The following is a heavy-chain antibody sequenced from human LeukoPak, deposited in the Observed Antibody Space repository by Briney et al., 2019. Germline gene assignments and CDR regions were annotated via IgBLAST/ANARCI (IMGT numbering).Heavy chain of an antibody. Sequence: SETLSLTCTVSGGSISSYCWSWIRQPPGKGLEWIGYIYYSGSTNYNPSLKSRVTISVDTSKNQFSLKLSSVTAADTAVYYCARVSSSWAQYYYYGMDVWGQGTTVTVSS. J-gene: IGHJ6*02. V-gene: IGHV4-59*01. CDR2: IYYSGST. D-gene: IGHD6-13*01. CDR1: GGSISSYC. CDR3: ARVSSSWAQYYYYGMDV.